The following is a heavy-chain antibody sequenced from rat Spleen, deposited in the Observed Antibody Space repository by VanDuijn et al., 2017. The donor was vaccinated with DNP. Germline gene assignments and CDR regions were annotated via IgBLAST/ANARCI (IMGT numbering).Heavy chain of an antibody. Sequence: EVQLVESGGGSVQPGRSLKLSCAASGFTFSNYAMAWVRQAPTKGLEWVATISYDGSSTYYRDSVKGRFTISRDNAKSTLYLQMDSLRSEDTATYYCARTEDYFDYWGQGVMVTVSS. V-gene: IGHV5-29*01. CDR2: ISYDGSST. J-gene: IGHJ2*01. CDR3: ARTEDYFDY. CDR1: GFTFSNYA.